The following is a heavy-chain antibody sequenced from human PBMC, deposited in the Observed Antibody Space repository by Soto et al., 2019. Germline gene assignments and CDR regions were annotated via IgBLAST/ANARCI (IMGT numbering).Heavy chain of an antibody. CDR3: ARQRWFAP. V-gene: IGHV4-59*08. CDR1: GDSISSDY. CDR2: IHYSGTT. Sequence: QVQLQESGPGLVKPSETLSLTCTVSGDSISSDYWNWVRQPPGKGLQWIGNIHYSGTTNYNPSLKSRPIISLDTSMNQFSLKLSSVTAADTAVYYCARQRWFAPWGQGTLVTVSS. J-gene: IGHJ5*02.